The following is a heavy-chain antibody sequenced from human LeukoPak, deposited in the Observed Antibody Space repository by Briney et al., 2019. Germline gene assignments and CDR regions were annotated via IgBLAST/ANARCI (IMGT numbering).Heavy chain of an antibody. V-gene: IGHV4-34*01. CDR1: GGSFSGYY. CDR3: ARGQDSGSYFDY. D-gene: IGHD1-26*01. Sequence: PSETLSLTCAVYGGSFSGYYWSWVRQPPGKGLEWIGEINHSGSTNYNPSLKSRVTISVDTSKNQFSLKLSSVTAADTAVYSCARGQDSGSYFDYWGQETLVTVSS. J-gene: IGHJ4*02. CDR2: INHSGST.